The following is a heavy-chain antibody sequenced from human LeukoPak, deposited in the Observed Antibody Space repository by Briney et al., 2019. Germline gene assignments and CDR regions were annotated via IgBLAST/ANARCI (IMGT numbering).Heavy chain of an antibody. CDR2: FYASGSI. CDR1: GFTVSSNY. D-gene: IGHD1-1*01. Sequence: PGGSLRLSCAVSGFTVSSNYMGWVRQAPGKGLEWVSVFYASGSIYYADSVKGRFTISRDNSENTVFLQMNTLRAEDTAVYYCARLEKNSYYYMDVWGKGTTVTVS. J-gene: IGHJ6*03. CDR3: ARLEKNSYYYMDV. V-gene: IGHV3-53*01.